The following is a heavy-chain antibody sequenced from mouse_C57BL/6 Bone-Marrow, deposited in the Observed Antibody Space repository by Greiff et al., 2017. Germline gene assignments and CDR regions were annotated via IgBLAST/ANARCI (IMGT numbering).Heavy chain of an antibody. Sequence: EVKLVESGGGLVKPGGSLKLSCAASGFTFSSYAMPWVRQTPEKRLEWVATISDGGSYTYYPDNVKGRFTISRDNAKNNLYLQLIHLKSADTDMYYCIGYRGWFAYWGQGTLVTVSA. CDR1: GFTFSSYA. D-gene: IGHD2-2*01. J-gene: IGHJ3*01. CDR3: IGYRGWFAY. CDR2: ISDGGSYT. V-gene: IGHV5-4*03.